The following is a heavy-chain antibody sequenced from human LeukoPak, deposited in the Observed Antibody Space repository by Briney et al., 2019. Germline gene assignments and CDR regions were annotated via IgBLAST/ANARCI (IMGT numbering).Heavy chain of an antibody. V-gene: IGHV4-61*02. J-gene: IGHJ4*02. Sequence: SETLSLTCTVSGGSISSGSYYWSWIRQPAGKGLGWIGRIYNSGSTNYNPSLKSRVTISVDTSKNQFSLKLSSVTAADTAVYYCARGYDLWSGYLDYWGQGTLVTVSS. CDR1: GGSISSGSYY. CDR2: IYNSGST. D-gene: IGHD3-3*01. CDR3: ARGYDLWSGYLDY.